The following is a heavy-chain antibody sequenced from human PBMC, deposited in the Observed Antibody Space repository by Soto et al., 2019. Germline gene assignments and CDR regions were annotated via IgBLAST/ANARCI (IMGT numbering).Heavy chain of an antibody. CDR3: ARRITMVRGPYYYYAMDV. D-gene: IGHD3-10*01. Sequence: EVQLVESGGGLVQPGGSLRLSCAGSGFTFSSHTMTWVRQAPGKGLEFLSYITSTSSTKNYADSVKGRFTISRDNAKNLLYLQMYSLRDEDTAVYYCARRITMVRGPYYYYAMDVWGPGTTVTVSS. CDR2: ITSTSSTK. J-gene: IGHJ6*02. V-gene: IGHV3-48*02. CDR1: GFTFSSHT.